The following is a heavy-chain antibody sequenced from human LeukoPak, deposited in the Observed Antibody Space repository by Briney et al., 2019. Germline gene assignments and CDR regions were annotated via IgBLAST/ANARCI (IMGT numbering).Heavy chain of an antibody. D-gene: IGHD4-17*01. Sequence: PGGSLRLSCAASGFTFSSYWMHWVRHAPGKGLVWVSRINSDGSSTSYADSVKGRFTISRDNAKNTLYLQMNSLRAEDTAVYYCAREGAYGDENFDYWGQGTLVTVSS. J-gene: IGHJ4*02. CDR2: INSDGSST. V-gene: IGHV3-74*01. CDR1: GFTFSSYW. CDR3: AREGAYGDENFDY.